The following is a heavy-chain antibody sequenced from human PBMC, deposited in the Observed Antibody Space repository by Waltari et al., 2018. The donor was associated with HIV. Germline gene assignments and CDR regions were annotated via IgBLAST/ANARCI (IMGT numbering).Heavy chain of an antibody. V-gene: IGHV3-73*01. J-gene: IGHJ4*02. CDR2: IRTKANSYAT. CDR3: TRLVAAVAGTGY. D-gene: IGHD6-19*01. CDR1: GFAFSGSP. Sequence: EVQLVESGGGWVQPGGSLTLSCAASGFAFSGSPMHWVRQASGKGLEWVGRIRTKANSYATAYAASVKGRFIISRDDSKNTAYLQMNNLKTEDTAVYYCTRLVAAVAGTGYWGQGTLVTVSS.